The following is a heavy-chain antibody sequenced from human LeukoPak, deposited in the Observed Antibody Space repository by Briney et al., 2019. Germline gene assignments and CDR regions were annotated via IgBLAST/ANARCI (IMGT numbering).Heavy chain of an antibody. CDR1: VHSISSYY. J-gene: IGHJ4*02. CDR3: ARLNFWYYFDY. V-gene: IGHV4-59*12. Sequence: SETLSLTCTVSVHSISSYYWSWIRQPPGRGLEWIGYIYYSGSTNYNPSLKSRVTISVDTSKNQFSLKLSSVTAADTAVYYCARLNFWYYFDYWGQGTLVTVSS. CDR2: IYYSGST. D-gene: IGHD2-8*02.